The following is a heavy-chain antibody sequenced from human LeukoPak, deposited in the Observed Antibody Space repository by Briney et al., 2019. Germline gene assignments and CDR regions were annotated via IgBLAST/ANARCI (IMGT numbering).Heavy chain of an antibody. CDR2: IYHSGST. CDR1: GYSISSGYY. Sequence: SETLSLTCAVSGYSISSGYYWGWIRQPPGKGLEWIGSIYHSGSTYYYPSLKSRVTISVDTSKNQFSLKLSSVTAADTAVYYCARHNDYGDYGDYWGQGTLVTVSS. CDR3: ARHNDYGDYGDY. J-gene: IGHJ4*02. V-gene: IGHV4-38-2*01. D-gene: IGHD4-17*01.